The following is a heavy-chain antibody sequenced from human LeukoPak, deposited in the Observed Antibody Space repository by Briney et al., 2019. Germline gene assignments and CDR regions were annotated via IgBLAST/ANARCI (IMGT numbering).Heavy chain of an antibody. CDR2: VSPDGSVT. Sequence: GGSLRLSCATSGFTFSDYWMHWVRQPPGKGLVWVPRVSPDGSVTNYADSMKGRFTISRDSTSTLYLQMNSLRVEDTAVYYCVRGTAFWTGVDFWGQGFLVTVSS. D-gene: IGHD3/OR15-3a*01. V-gene: IGHV3-74*01. CDR3: VRGTAFWTGVDF. CDR1: GFTFSDYW. J-gene: IGHJ4*02.